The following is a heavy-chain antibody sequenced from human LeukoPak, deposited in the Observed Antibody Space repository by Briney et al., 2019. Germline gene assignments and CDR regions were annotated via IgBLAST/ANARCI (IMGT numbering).Heavy chain of an antibody. CDR3: ASGGNGDY. Sequence: GGSLRLSCAASGFTFSTHWMSWVRQPPGKGLQWVATIRRDGNVIHYVDSVKGRFIISRDNAKGSLSLQMNSLRDEDTAMYYCASGGNGDYWGQGTLVTVSS. CDR1: GFTFSTHW. CDR2: IRRDGNVI. J-gene: IGHJ4*02. D-gene: IGHD3-16*01. V-gene: IGHV3-7*01.